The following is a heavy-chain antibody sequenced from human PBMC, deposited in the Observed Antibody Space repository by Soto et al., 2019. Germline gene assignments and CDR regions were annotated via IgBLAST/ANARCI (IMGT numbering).Heavy chain of an antibody. CDR3: ARGAAYCGGDCYPDY. CDR2: IYSGGST. D-gene: IGHD2-21*02. J-gene: IGHJ4*02. Sequence: EVQLVESVGGLVQPGGSLRLSCAASGFTVSSNYMSWVRQAPGKGLEWVSVIYSGGSTYYADSVKGRFTISRDNSKNTLYLQMNSLRAEDTAVYYCARGAAYCGGDCYPDYWGQGTLVTVSS. V-gene: IGHV3-66*01. CDR1: GFTVSSNY.